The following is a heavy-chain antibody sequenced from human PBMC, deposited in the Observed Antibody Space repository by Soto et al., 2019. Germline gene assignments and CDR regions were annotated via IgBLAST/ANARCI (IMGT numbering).Heavy chain of an antibody. D-gene: IGHD3-3*01. CDR2: IYSGGST. CDR1: GFTVSSNY. Sequence: PGGSLRLSCAASGFTVSSNYMSWVRQAPGKGLEWVSVIYSGGSTYYADSVKGRFTISRDNSKNTLYLQMNSLRAEDTAVYYCARATPLKRFLEWLPPYGMDVWGQGTTVTVSS. CDR3: ARATPLKRFLEWLPPYGMDV. J-gene: IGHJ6*02. V-gene: IGHV3-66*01.